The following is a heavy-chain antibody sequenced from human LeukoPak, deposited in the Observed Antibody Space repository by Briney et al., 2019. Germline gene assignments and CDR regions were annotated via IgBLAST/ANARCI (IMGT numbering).Heavy chain of an antibody. CDR1: GFTFSSYA. J-gene: IGHJ4*02. CDR3: AQDRVPGTSPKLDY. Sequence: PGGSLRLSCAASGFTFSSYAMSWVRQAPGKGLEWVSAISGSGGSTYYADSVKGRFTISRDNSKNTLYLQMNSLRAEDTAIYYCAQDRVPGTSPKLDYWGQGTLVTVSS. D-gene: IGHD1-7*01. CDR2: ISGSGGST. V-gene: IGHV3-23*01.